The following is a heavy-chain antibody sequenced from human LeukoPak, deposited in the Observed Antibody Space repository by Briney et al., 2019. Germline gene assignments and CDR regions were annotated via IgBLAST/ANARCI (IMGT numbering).Heavy chain of an antibody. Sequence: GGSLRLSCAASGFTFSSYWMHWVRQAPGKGLVWVSGTNTDGSSTMYADYVKGRFTIARDNAKNTLYLQMNSLRAEDTAVYYCARALWFGEKGGIDYWGQGTLVTVSS. CDR1: GFTFSSYW. CDR2: TNTDGSST. V-gene: IGHV3-74*03. J-gene: IGHJ4*02. CDR3: ARALWFGEKGGIDY. D-gene: IGHD3-10*01.